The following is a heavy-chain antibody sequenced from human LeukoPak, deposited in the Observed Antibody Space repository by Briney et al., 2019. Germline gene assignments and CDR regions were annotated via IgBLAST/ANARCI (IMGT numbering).Heavy chain of an antibody. CDR1: GFTISSNY. J-gene: IGHJ4*02. CDR3: XXXXXXXTTXPGY. Sequence: GGSLRLSCEASGFTISSNYMTWVRQAPGKGLEWVSVIYTGGSTYYADSVKGRFTISRDNSNNTLYLQMNSLRAEDTAGYYFXXXXXXXTTXPGYWGXGTLVTVSS. V-gene: IGHV3-53*01. CDR2: IYTGGST.